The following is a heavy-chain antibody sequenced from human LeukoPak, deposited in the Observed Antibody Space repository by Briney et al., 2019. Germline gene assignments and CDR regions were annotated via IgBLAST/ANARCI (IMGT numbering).Heavy chain of an antibody. CDR2: INSDGSST. CDR1: GFTFSSYW. CDR3: AKGPPRWWLAHYPFGY. V-gene: IGHV3-74*01. Sequence: GGSLRLSCAASGFTFSSYWMHWVRQAPGKGLVWVSRINSDGSSTSYADSVKGRFTISRDNAKNTLYLQMNSLRAEDTAAYYCAKGPPRWWLAHYPFGYWGQGTLVTVSS. D-gene: IGHD2-15*01. J-gene: IGHJ4*02.